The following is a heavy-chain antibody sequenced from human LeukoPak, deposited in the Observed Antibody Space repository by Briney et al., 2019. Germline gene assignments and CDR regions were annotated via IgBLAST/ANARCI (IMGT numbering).Heavy chain of an antibody. CDR1: GFSVSSTY. Sequence: GGSLRLSCAASGFSVSSTYMTWVRQAPGKGLEWVSVMYSGGSSYYADAVKGRFAISRDNSKATLYLQMNSLRDEDTAVYYCARGAITFGGVIRNCFDYWGQGTLVTVSS. CDR2: MYSGGSS. V-gene: IGHV3-66*01. J-gene: IGHJ4*02. CDR3: ARGAITFGGVIRNCFDY. D-gene: IGHD3-16*01.